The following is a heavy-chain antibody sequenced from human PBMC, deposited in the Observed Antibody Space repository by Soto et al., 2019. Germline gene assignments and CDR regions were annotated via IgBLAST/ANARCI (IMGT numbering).Heavy chain of an antibody. CDR3: ARPKDYDDCLDS. CDR1: GYTFTRYN. D-gene: IGHD3-22*01. J-gene: IGHJ4*02. Sequence: ASVKVSCKASGYTFTRYNMHWVRQAPGQRLEWMGWINAGNGNTKYSQKFQGRVTITRDTSANTAYMELSSLISEDTAVYYCARPKDYDDCLDSWGQETLVTVSS. V-gene: IGHV1-3*01. CDR2: INAGNGNT.